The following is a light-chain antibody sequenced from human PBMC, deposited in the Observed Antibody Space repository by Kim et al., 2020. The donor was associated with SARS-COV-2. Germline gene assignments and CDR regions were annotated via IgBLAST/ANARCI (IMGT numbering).Light chain of an antibody. CDR3: AAWDDRLTGWV. J-gene: IGLJ3*02. CDR1: DSNIGGNS. Sequence: GQTITISCSGRDSNIGGNSVNWYQQLPGSAPKLLIYNTNQRPSGVPDRFSGSKSGTSASLAISGLQSEDEANYHCAAWDDRLTGWVFGGGTQLTVL. CDR2: NTN. V-gene: IGLV1-44*01.